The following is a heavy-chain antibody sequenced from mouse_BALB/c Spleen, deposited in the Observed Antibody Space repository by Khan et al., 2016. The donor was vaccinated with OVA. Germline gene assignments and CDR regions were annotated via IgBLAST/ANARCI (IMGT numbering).Heavy chain of an antibody. V-gene: IGHV1-37*01. CDR2: INPYNGGT. Sequence: EVQLQQSGPELVKPGASMEMSCKASGYSFTGYTMNWVKQSHVKNLEWIGLINPYNGGTAYNQKFRGQATLTVDKSSNTAYMELLTLTSEDSAVYYCVRSASYGDYVEAWFAYWGQGTLVTVSA. J-gene: IGHJ3*01. D-gene: IGHD2-13*01. CDR3: VRSASYGDYVEAWFAY. CDR1: GYSFTGYT.